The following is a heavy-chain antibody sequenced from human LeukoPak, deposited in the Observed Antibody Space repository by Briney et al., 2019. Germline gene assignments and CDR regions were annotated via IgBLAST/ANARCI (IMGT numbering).Heavy chain of an antibody. CDR1: GGSISSSGYY. CDR3: ARDNIAAEYAFDI. D-gene: IGHD6-13*01. V-gene: IGHV4-39*07. Sequence: PSETLSLTCSVSGGSISSSGYYWGWIRQPPGKGLEWIGSVYYSGSTFDNPSLKSRVAISLNTSKNQFSLKLSSVTAADTAVYYCARDNIAAEYAFDIWGQGTMVTVSS. CDR2: VYYSGST. J-gene: IGHJ3*02.